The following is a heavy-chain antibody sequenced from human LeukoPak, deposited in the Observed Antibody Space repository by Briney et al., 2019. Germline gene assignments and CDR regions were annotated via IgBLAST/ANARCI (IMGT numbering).Heavy chain of an antibody. CDR1: GRSISRYF. Sequence: PSETLSLTCTLSGRSISRYFWSWIWPPPGKGLEWVGYIYYSGSTNYNPSLKSRVTISVDTSKNQFSLKLSSVTAADTAAYYCARDCSGGSCYSAADYYGMDVWGQGTTVTVSS. D-gene: IGHD2-15*01. CDR3: ARDCSGGSCYSAADYYGMDV. CDR2: IYYSGST. J-gene: IGHJ6*02. V-gene: IGHV4-59*01.